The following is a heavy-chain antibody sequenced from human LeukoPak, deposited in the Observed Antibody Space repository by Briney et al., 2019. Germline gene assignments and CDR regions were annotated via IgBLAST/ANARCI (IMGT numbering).Heavy chain of an antibody. Sequence: ASVKVSCKASGYTFTGYSMHWVRQAPGQGLEWMGWINPNSGGTNSAQKFQGRVTMTRDTSISTAYMELSRLRSDDTAVYYCARGSGQWLAYYYYYMDVWGKGTTVTVSS. D-gene: IGHD6-19*01. CDR1: GYTFTGYS. V-gene: IGHV1-2*02. CDR2: INPNSGGT. CDR3: ARGSGQWLAYYYYYMDV. J-gene: IGHJ6*03.